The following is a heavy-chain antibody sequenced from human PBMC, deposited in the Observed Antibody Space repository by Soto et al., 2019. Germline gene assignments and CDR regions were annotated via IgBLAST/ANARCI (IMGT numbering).Heavy chain of an antibody. J-gene: IGHJ4*02. D-gene: IGHD5-12*01. CDR3: ARDPRLDGYTIVYYFAY. V-gene: IGHV3-11*05. Sequence: QVQLVESGGGLVKPGGSLRLSCAASGFTFSDYYMSWIRQAPGKGLEWVSYISSSSSYTNYADSVKGRFTISRDNAKNSLYLHMNSLRAADTAVYYCARDPRLDGYTIVYYFAYWGQGTLVTVSS. CDR2: ISSSSSYT. CDR1: GFTFSDYY.